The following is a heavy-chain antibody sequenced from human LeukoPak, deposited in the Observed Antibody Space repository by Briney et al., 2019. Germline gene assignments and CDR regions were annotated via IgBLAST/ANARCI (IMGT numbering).Heavy chain of an antibody. V-gene: IGHV4-39*01. CDR1: GGSVSSSSYY. D-gene: IGHD1-26*01. CDR3: ARVRSGSYYFDY. J-gene: IGHJ4*02. Sequence: SETLSLTCTVSGGSVSSSSYYWGWIRQPPGKGLEWIGSMYYSGSTYYNPSLKSPVTISVDTSKTQFSLNLSSVTAAATAVYYCARVRSGSYYFDYWGQGTLVTVSS. CDR2: MYYSGST.